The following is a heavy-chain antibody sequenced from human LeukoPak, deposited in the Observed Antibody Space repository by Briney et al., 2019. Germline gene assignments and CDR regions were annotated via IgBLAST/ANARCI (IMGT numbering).Heavy chain of an antibody. J-gene: IGHJ4*02. Sequence: HTGGSLRLSCAASGFTFSSYGMHWVRQAPGKGLEWVAFIRYDGSNKYYADSVKGRFTISRDNSKNTLYLQMNSLRAEDTAVYYCAKGVAGSGLWTSGKTFDYWGQGTLVTVSS. CDR2: IRYDGSNK. CDR1: GFTFSSYG. V-gene: IGHV3-30*02. D-gene: IGHD6-19*01. CDR3: AKGVAGSGLWTSGKTFDY.